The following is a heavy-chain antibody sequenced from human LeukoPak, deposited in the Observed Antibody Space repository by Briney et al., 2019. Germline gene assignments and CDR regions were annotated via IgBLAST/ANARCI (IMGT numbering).Heavy chain of an antibody. V-gene: IGHV3-9*01. CDR1: GFTFDDYA. J-gene: IGHJ4*02. CDR3: AKGGGSYPDVVGFDY. CDR2: ISWNSGSI. Sequence: QPGGSLRLSCAASGFTFDDYAMHWVRQAPGKGLEWVSGISWNSGSIGYADSVKGRFTISRDNAKNSLYLQMNSLRAEDTALYYCAKGGGSYPDVVGFDYWGQGTLVTVSS. D-gene: IGHD1-26*01.